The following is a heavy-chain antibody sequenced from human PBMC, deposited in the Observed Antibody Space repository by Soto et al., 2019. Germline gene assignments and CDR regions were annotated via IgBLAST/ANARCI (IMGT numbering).Heavy chain of an antibody. CDR3: ARSPQYMSGWNGGFDY. CDR2: IFYNGVT. Sequence: SETLSLTCTVSGSSMNVYYWNWIRQSPGKGLEWIGYIFYNGVTNCNPSLSGRVTISEDSSKNQFSLKLSSVTAADTAVYYCARSPQYMSGWNGGFDYWGRGILVTVSS. D-gene: IGHD6-19*01. CDR1: GSSMNVYY. J-gene: IGHJ4*02. V-gene: IGHV4-59*01.